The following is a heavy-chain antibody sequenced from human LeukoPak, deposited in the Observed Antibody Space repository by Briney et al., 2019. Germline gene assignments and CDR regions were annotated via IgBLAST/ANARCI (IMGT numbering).Heavy chain of an antibody. Sequence: GGSLRLSCAASGFTFSSYSMNWVRQAPGKGLEWVAVISYDGSNKYYADSVKGRFTISRDNSKNTLYLQMNGLRAEDTAVYYCARVQWELPVFDYWGQGTLVTVSS. J-gene: IGHJ4*02. CDR3: ARVQWELPVFDY. CDR2: ISYDGSNK. V-gene: IGHV3-30*03. CDR1: GFTFSSYS. D-gene: IGHD1-26*01.